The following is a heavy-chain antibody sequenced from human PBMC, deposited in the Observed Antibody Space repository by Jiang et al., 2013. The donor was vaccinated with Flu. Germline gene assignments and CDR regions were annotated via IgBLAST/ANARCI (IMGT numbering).Heavy chain of an antibody. V-gene: IGHV4-31*11. CDR3: ARQGYSNYVALRLGNWFDP. CDR2: IYYSGST. J-gene: IGHJ5*02. D-gene: IGHD4-11*01. CDR1: GDSISSSSCY. Sequence: SLTCAVSGDSISSSSCYWSWIRQHPGKGLEWIGYIYYSGSTYYNPSLKSRVTISVDTSKNQFSLKLSSVTAADTAVYYCARQGYSNYVALRLGNWFDPWGQGTLVTVSP.